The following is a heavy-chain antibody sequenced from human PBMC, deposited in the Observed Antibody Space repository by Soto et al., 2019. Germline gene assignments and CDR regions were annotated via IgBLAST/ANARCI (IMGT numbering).Heavy chain of an antibody. J-gene: IGHJ6*02. V-gene: IGHV3-33*01. Sequence: KGLEWVAVIWYDGSNKYYADSVKGRFTLSRDNSKNTLYLQMNSLRAEDTAVYYCARDGSVCSGGSCYSFGYYVMAVWGQGTTVIV. CDR2: IWYDGSNK. CDR3: ARDGSVCSGGSCYSFGYYVMAV. D-gene: IGHD2-15*01.